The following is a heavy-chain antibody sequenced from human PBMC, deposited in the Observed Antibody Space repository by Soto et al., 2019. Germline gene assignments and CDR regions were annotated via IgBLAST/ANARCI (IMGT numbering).Heavy chain of an antibody. CDR2: INRDGSEK. V-gene: IGHV3-7*01. CDR1: GFTFSNYW. D-gene: IGHD4-17*01. Sequence: GGSLRLSCAASGFTFSNYWMSWVRQAPGKGLERVANINRDGSEKYYGDSVRGRFAISRDNPKNSLYLQMTSLSVDDTALYYCARAAVSYGLDFCGQGALVTVSS. J-gene: IGHJ4*02. CDR3: ARAAVSYGLDF.